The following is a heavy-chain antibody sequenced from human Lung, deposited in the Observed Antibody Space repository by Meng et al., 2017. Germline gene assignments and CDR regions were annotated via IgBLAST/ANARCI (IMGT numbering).Heavy chain of an antibody. V-gene: IGHV1-69*01. J-gene: IGHJ4*02. D-gene: IGHD3-22*01. CDR1: GGTFRSYA. Sequence: QVQAVQSGAEVKKPGSSVKVSCKASGGTFRSYAISWVRQAPGQGLEWMGGIIPIFGTANYAQKFQGRVTITADESTSTAYMELSSLRSEDTAVYYCARAEDYYDSSGYYYGLDYWGQGTLVTVSS. CDR2: IIPIFGTA. CDR3: ARAEDYYDSSGYYYGLDY.